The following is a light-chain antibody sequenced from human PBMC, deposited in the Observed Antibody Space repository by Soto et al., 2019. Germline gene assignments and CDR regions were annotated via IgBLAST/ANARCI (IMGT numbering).Light chain of an antibody. J-gene: IGKJ5*01. CDR3: QQYSNWPPT. CDR1: QSISSY. Sequence: IILTQSPATLSLSPGDRATLSCRARQSISSYLSWYQQKPGQAPRPVIYDTSNRATDTPARFSGSGSGTDFTLTISSLEPEDFAVYYCQQYSNWPPTFGQGTRLEIK. V-gene: IGKV3-11*01. CDR2: DTS.